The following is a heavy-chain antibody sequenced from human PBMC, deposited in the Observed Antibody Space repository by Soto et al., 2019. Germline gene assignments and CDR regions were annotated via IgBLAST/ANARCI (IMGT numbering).Heavy chain of an antibody. J-gene: IGHJ6*02. CDR1: GFTLSDYY. V-gene: IGHV3-11*06. CDR3: ARGNSRRAMDV. D-gene: IGHD6-13*01. Sequence: GRSLRLSCAASGFTLSDYYMNWIRQAPGKGLEWVSYFSSGSSYRNYPDSVTGRFTISRANAKNTLYLQMNSLGADDTPVYYCARGNSRRAMDVWAQGITLAATS. CDR2: FSSGSSYR.